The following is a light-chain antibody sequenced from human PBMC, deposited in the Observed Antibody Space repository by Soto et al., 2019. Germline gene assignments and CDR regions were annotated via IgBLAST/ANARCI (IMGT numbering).Light chain of an antibody. Sequence: DIQMTQSPSSLSATVGDRVTISCRTSHSISSYLNWYQQKPGKAPRLLIYGTSSLQSGVPSRFSGSGSGTDFTLPISSLRTEDFATYYCQQSFSTLTFGQGTRLEI. J-gene: IGKJ5*01. CDR1: HSISSY. V-gene: IGKV1-39*01. CDR2: GTS. CDR3: QQSFSTLT.